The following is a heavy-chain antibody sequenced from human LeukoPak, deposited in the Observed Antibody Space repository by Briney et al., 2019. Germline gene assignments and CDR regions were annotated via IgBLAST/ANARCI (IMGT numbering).Heavy chain of an antibody. CDR1: GGSISSYY. CDR2: ISGSGGTT. CDR3: AKDQIRDYGSGTYYLSANDAFDI. J-gene: IGHJ3*02. Sequence: ETLSLTCTVSGGSISSYYWSWIRQPPGKGLEWVSGISGSGGTTYFADSVKGRFSISRDNSKNTLYLQMNSLRAEDTAVYYCAKDQIRDYGSGTYYLSANDAFDIWGQGTMVTVSS. V-gene: IGHV3-23*01. D-gene: IGHD3-10*01.